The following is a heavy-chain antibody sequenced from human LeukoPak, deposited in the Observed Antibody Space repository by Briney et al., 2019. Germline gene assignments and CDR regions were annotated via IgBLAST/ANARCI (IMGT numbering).Heavy chain of an antibody. CDR3: AKGEVAVVAASPEY. CDR1: GFTFSSYA. J-gene: IGHJ4*02. D-gene: IGHD2-15*01. CDR2: ISYDGIYK. V-gene: IGHV3-30*18. Sequence: GGSLRLSCAASGFTFSSYAMHWVRQSPGKGLEWVAVISYDGIYKYYADSVQDRFNISRDNSKNILYLQMNSLRREDTALYYCAKGEVAVVAASPEYWGQGTLVTVSS.